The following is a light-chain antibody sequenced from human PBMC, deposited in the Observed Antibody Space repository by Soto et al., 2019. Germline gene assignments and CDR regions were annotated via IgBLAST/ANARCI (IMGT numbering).Light chain of an antibody. Sequence: EMVMTQSPATLSVSPGERATLSCRASQSVSSNLAWYQQKPGQPPRLLIYGASTRATGIPARFSGSGSGTEFTLTISSLQSEDFAVYYCQQYNNWPPWTFGQGTKVDIK. J-gene: IGKJ1*01. CDR2: GAS. CDR1: QSVSSN. CDR3: QQYNNWPPWT. V-gene: IGKV3-15*01.